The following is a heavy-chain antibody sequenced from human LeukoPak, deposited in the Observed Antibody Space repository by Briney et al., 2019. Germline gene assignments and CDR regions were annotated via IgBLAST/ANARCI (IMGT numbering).Heavy chain of an antibody. D-gene: IGHD6-19*01. CDR3: AKGGIAVARTWFDP. J-gene: IGHJ5*02. CDR2: ISWNGGKI. Sequence: GGSLRLSCAASGFTFDDDAMHWVRQAPGRGLEWVSGISWNGGKIGYADSVKGRFIISRDNARNCLYLQMNSLRAEDMAVYYCAKGGIAVARTWFDPWGQGTLVTVSS. CDR1: GFTFDDDA. V-gene: IGHV3-9*03.